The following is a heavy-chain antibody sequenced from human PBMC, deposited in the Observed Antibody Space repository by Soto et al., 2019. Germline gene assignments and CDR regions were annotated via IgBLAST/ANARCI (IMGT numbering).Heavy chain of an antibody. CDR1: GIVFSDY. V-gene: IGHV3-11*01. Sequence: QVQLVESGGGLVKPGGSLRLSCAASGIVFSDYMSWVRQAPGKGLEWLSYICGSVRTIYSADSVKGRFTISRDNATNSLYLQMNNVRTEDTAVYYCARLPFPWGWFDPWGQGTLVTVSS. J-gene: IGHJ5*02. CDR2: ICGSVRTI. D-gene: IGHD3-16*01. CDR3: ARLPFPWGWFDP.